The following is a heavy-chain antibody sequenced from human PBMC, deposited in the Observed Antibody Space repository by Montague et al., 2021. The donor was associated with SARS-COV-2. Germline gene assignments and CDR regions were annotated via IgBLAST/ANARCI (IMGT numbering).Heavy chain of an antibody. CDR3: VKLTGLTTVTPSLYYHSLDV. D-gene: IGHD4-17*01. V-gene: IGHV4-59*01. CDR1: GGSISGYY. Sequence: SETLSLTCSVSGGSISGYYWSRIRQPPGKGLEWIGYIHYSGYTNXNPSLKSRLTISVDTSKNQFSLEVTSVTAADTAVYYCVKLTGLTTVTPSLYYHSLDVWGQGTTVTVSS. J-gene: IGHJ6*02. CDR2: IHYSGYT.